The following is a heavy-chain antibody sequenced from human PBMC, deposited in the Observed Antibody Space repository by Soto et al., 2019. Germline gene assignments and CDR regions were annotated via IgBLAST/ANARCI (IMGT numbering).Heavy chain of an antibody. J-gene: IGHJ6*02. CDR3: VRGGAGSYYYYGMDV. CDR1: GFTFSSYY. CDR2: TNGDASST. V-gene: IGHV3-74*03. Sequence: EEQLVESGGGLVQPGGSLRLSCVASGFTFSSYYMHWVRQVPGKGLVWVSRTNGDASSTAYADSVKGRFTISRDNAKNTLYRQMSSLRVEDTAMYYCVRGGAGSYYYYGMDVWGQGTTVTVSS. D-gene: IGHD2-21*01.